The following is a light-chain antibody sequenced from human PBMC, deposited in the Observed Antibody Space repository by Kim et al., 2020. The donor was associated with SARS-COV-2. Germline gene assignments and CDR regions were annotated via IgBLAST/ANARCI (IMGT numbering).Light chain of an antibody. J-gene: IGKJ4*01. CDR1: QGITSY. V-gene: IGKV1-27*01. Sequence: GDRITITCRASQGITSYLAWYQQKPGKVPKLLIYAASTLQSGVPSRFSGSGSGTDFTLTISNLQPEDVATYYCQKYDSAPLTFGGGTKVEIK. CDR2: AAS. CDR3: QKYDSAPLT.